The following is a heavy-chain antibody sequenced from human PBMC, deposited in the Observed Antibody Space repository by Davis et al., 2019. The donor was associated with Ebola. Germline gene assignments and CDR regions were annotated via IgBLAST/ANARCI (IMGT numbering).Heavy chain of an antibody. CDR2: IYYSGSA. Sequence: PSEPLSLTCPLSGGSAASGSYYWSWIRHPPGKGLEWIGYIYYSGSANYNPSLKSRVTISIDTSNNQFSLKLTSVTAADTAVYYCGRESYTSGWGLDYWGQGTLVTVSS. J-gene: IGHJ4*02. CDR3: GRESYTSGWGLDY. CDR1: GGSAASGSYY. D-gene: IGHD6-19*01. V-gene: IGHV4-61*01.